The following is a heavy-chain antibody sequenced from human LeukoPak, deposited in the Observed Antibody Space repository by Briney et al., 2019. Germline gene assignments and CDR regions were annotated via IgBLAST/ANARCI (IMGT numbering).Heavy chain of an antibody. D-gene: IGHD6-13*01. CDR3: AKDRRIAAAGPFDY. V-gene: IGHV3-30*18. J-gene: IGHJ4*02. Sequence: PGGSLRLSCAASGFTFSSYGMHWVRQAPGKGLEWVAVISYDGSNKYYADSVKGRFTISRDNSKNTLYLQMNSLRAEDTAVYYCAKDRRIAAAGPFDYWGQGTLVTVSS. CDR1: GFTFSSYG. CDR2: ISYDGSNK.